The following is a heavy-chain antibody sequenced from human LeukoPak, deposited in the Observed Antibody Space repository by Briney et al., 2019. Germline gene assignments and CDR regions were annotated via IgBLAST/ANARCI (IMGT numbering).Heavy chain of an antibody. D-gene: IGHD3-10*01. CDR2: ISSSSSYI. V-gene: IGHV3-21*01. CDR1: GFTFSSYS. J-gene: IGHJ4*02. Sequence: GGSLRLSCAASGFTFSSYSMNWVRQAPGKGLEWVSSISSSSSYIYYADSVKGRFTISREDAKNSLFLQMNSLRAGDTAVYYCVKESRDYDDSGSYVGPLDYWGQGTQVTVSS. CDR3: VKESRDYDDSGSYVGPLDY.